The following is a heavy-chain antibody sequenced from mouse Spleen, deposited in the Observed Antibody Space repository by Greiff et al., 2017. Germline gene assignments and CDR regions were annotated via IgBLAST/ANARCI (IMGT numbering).Heavy chain of an antibody. CDR3: ARSDGSYVWYFDV. D-gene: IGHD1-1*02. V-gene: IGHV1-52*01. Sequence: VQLQQPGAELVRPGSSVKLSCKASGYTFTSYWMHWVKQRPIQGLEWIGNIDPSDSETHYNQKFKDKATLTVDKSSSTAYMQLGSLTSEDSAVYYCARSDGSYVWYFDVWGAGTTVTVSS. J-gene: IGHJ1*01. CDR1: GYTFTSYW. CDR2: IDPSDSET.